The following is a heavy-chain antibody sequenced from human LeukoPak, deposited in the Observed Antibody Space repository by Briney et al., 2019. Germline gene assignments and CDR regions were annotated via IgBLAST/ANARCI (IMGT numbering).Heavy chain of an antibody. CDR3: ARGVSSGWFDY. D-gene: IGHD6-19*01. CDR1: GGSIRGSYYY. J-gene: IGHJ4*02. V-gene: IGHV4-39*07. CDR2: IYDSGST. Sequence: IPSETLSLTCTVSGGSIRGSYYYWGWIRQPPGKGLEWIGSIYDSGSTYYNPSLKSRVTISVDTSKNQFSLKLSSVTAADTAVYYCARGVSSGWFDYWGQGTLVTVSS.